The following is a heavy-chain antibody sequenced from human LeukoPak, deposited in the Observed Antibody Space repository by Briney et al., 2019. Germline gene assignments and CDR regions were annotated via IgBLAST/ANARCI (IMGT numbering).Heavy chain of an antibody. V-gene: IGHV3-30-3*01. J-gene: IGHJ6*02. Sequence: GRSLRLSCAASGFTFSSYAMHWVRQAPGKGLEWVAVISYDGSNKYYADSVKGRFTISRDNSKNTLYLQMNSLRAEDTAVYYCARVLIVVVPAAILDYGMDVWGQGTTVTVSS. CDR3: ARVLIVVVPAAILDYGMDV. CDR1: GFTFSSYA. D-gene: IGHD2-2*02. CDR2: ISYDGSNK.